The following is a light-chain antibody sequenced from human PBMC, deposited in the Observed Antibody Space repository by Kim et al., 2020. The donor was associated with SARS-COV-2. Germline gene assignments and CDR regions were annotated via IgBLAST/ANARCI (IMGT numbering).Light chain of an antibody. V-gene: IGLV3-21*04. Sequence: SYELTQPPSVSVAPGKTARITCGGDNIGSRSVHWCQQKPGQAPVLVIYYDTDRPSGIPERFSGSNSGNTATLTISRVEAGDEADYYCQVWDSPNDHVIFGGGTQLTVL. CDR3: QVWDSPNDHVI. CDR2: YDT. J-gene: IGLJ2*01. CDR1: NIGSRS.